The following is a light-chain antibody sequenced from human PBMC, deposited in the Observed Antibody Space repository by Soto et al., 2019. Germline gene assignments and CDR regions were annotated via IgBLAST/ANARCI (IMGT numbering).Light chain of an antibody. CDR1: QSVSSSY. J-gene: IGKJ2*01. Sequence: EIVLTQSPGTLSLSPGERATLSCRASQSVSSSYLAGYQQKPGQAPSLLIYGASSRATGIPDRFSGSGSGTDFTLTISRLEPEDCAVYYCQQYGSPPPYTFGQGTKLEIK. CDR2: GAS. CDR3: QQYGSPPPYT. V-gene: IGKV3-20*01.